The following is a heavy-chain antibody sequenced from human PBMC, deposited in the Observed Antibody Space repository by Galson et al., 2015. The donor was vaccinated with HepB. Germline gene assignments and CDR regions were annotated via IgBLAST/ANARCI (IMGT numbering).Heavy chain of an antibody. D-gene: IGHD3-10*01. CDR1: GVTFSDSY. CDR2: ISGSSSDI. CDR3: AYGSRSGGDY. V-gene: IGHV3-11*03. J-gene: IGHJ4*02. Sequence: SLRLSCAVSGVTFSDSYMTWIRQAPGKGLDWISYISGSSSDINYAESVRGRFTISRDNAKNSLYLQMNSLRVEDTAMYYCAYGSRSGGDYWGQGTPVTVSS.